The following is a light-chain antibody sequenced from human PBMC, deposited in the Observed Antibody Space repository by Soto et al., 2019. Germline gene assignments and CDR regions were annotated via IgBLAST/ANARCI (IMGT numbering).Light chain of an antibody. J-gene: IGKJ5*01. V-gene: IGKV1-8*01. CDR1: QGISSY. CDR3: HQDYSYPPVT. Sequence: AIRMTQSPSSFSASTGDRVTITCRASQGISSYLAWYQQKPGKAPKLLIYAASTLQSGVPSRFSGSGYRTDFTLTISCLQAEDFATYYCHQDYSYPPVTFGQGTRLEIK. CDR2: AAS.